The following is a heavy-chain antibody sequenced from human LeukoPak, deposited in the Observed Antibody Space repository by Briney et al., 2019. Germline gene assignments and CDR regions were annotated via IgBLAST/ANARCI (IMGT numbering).Heavy chain of an antibody. Sequence: GGSLRLSCAASGFTFSSYSMNWVRQAPWKGLEWVSSISSSSSYIYYADSVKGRFTISRDNAKNSLYLQMNSLRAEDTAVYYCARLTGYSSSSGYYYGMDLWGQGTTVTVSS. D-gene: IGHD6-6*01. CDR2: ISSSSSYI. CDR1: GFTFSSYS. J-gene: IGHJ6*02. V-gene: IGHV3-21*01. CDR3: ARLTGYSSSSGYYYGMDL.